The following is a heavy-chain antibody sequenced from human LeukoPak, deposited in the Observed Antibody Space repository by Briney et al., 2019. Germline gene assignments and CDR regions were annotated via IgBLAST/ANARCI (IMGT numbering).Heavy chain of an antibody. D-gene: IGHD6-6*01. CDR2: ISYDGSNK. Sequence: GGSLRLSCAASGFIFRSYVMHWDRQAPGKGLEWVADISYDGSNKYYADSVKGRFTISRDNSKNTLYLQMNSLRAEDTAVYYCAKGLTARRGLFDYWGQGTLVTVSS. V-gene: IGHV3-30*18. CDR1: GFIFRSYV. CDR3: AKGLTARRGLFDY. J-gene: IGHJ4*02.